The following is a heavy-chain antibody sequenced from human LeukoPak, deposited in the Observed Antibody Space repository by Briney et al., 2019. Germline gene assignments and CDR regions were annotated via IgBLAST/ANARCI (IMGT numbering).Heavy chain of an antibody. J-gene: IGHJ4*02. CDR3: ARDDFWSGPYYFDY. V-gene: IGHV1-2*02. CDR2: INPNSGGT. Sequence: GSVKVSCKASGYTFTGYYMHWVRQAPGQGLEWMGWINPNSGGTNYAQKFQGRVTMTRDTSISTAYMELSRLRSDDTAVYYCARDDFWSGPYYFDYWGQGTLVTVSS. D-gene: IGHD3-3*01. CDR1: GYTFTGYY.